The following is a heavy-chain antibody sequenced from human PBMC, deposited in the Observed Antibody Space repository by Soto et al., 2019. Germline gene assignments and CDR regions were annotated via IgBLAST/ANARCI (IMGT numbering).Heavy chain of an antibody. CDR3: AREVRTVTAFDY. V-gene: IGHV1-46*01. Sequence: ASVKVSCKASGYSLSGYYLHWVRQAPGQGPEWMGIINPSGGSTSYAQKFQGRVTMTRDTSTSTVYMELSSLRSEDTAVYYCAREVRTVTAFDYWGQGTLVTVSS. CDR2: INPSGGST. CDR1: GYSLSGYY. J-gene: IGHJ4*02. D-gene: IGHD2-21*02.